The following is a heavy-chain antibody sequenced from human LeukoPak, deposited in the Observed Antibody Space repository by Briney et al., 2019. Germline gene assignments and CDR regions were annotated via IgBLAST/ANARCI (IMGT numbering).Heavy chain of an antibody. CDR1: GGSFSGYY. CDR2: INHSGST. CDR3: ARAPGGSYFSDY. Sequence: SETLSLTCAVYGGSFSGYYWSWIRQPPGKGLEWIGEINHSGSTNYNPSLKSRVTISVDTSKNQFSLKLSSVTAADTAVYYCARAPGGSYFSDYWGQGTLVTVSS. V-gene: IGHV4-34*01. D-gene: IGHD1-26*01. J-gene: IGHJ4*02.